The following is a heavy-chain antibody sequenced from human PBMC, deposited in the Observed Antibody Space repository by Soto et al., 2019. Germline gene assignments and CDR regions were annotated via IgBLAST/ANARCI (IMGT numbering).Heavy chain of an antibody. CDR2: IIPIFGTA. CDR1: GGTFSSYA. CDR3: XTXXXYXXXSXGYLGY. V-gene: IGHV1-69*01. J-gene: IGHJ4*02. Sequence: QVQLVQSGAEVKKPGSSVKVSCKASGGTFSSYAISWVRXXXGXGXXXXGGIIPIFGTANYAQKFQGRVTITADESTSTAYMELSSLRSEDTAVYXCXTXXXYXXXSXGYLGYWGQGTLVTVSS. D-gene: IGHD3-22*01.